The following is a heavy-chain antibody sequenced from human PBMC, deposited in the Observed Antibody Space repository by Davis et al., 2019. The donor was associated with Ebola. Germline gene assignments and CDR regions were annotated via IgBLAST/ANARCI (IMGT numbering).Heavy chain of an antibody. Sequence: GESLKISCAASGFTFSSYSMNWVRQAPGKGLEWVANIKQDGSEKYYVDSVKGRFTISRDNAKNSLYLQMNSLRAEDTAVYYCVGGRWLIWGQGTMVTVSS. CDR3: VGGRWLI. CDR1: GFTFSSYS. CDR2: IKQDGSEK. V-gene: IGHV3-7*03. D-gene: IGHD5-24*01. J-gene: IGHJ3*02.